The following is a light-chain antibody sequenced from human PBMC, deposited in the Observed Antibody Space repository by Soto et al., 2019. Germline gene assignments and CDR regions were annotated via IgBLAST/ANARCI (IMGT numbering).Light chain of an antibody. V-gene: IGKV3-15*01. CDR3: QQYNNWPPGT. J-gene: IGKJ1*01. CDR1: ESVSNN. CDR2: AAS. Sequence: EIVMTQSPATLSVSPGERATVSCRASESVSNNLAWYQQKPGQSPRLLIYAASTRATGIPARFSGSGSGAEFTLTISNLQSEGFAIYYCQQYNNWPPGTFGQGTKVEVK.